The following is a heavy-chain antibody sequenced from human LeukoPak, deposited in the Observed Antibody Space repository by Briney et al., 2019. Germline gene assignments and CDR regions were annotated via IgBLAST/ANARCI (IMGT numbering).Heavy chain of an antibody. CDR1: GGSISGTNW. CDR2: ISLAGQT. Sequence: SETLSLTCGVSGGSISGTNWWSWVRQPPGQGLERIGEISLAGQTNYNPSLNGRVTMSLDKSSNQLSLHLTSVTAADTATYFCSRESGPFCPFGYWGQGTLVIVSS. CDR3: SRESGPFCPFGY. D-gene: IGHD1-26*01. V-gene: IGHV4/OR15-8*02. J-gene: IGHJ4*02.